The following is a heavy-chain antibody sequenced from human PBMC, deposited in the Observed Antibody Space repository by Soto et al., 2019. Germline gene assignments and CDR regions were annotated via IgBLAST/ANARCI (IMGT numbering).Heavy chain of an antibody. CDR3: TRESRMKTYYYDSSGYNY. Sequence: GGSLRLSCTASGFTFGDYAMSWFRQAPGKGLEWVGFIRSKAYGGTTEYAASVKGRFTISRDDSKSIAYLQMNSLKTEDTAVYYCTRESRMKTYYYDSSGYNYWGQGTLVTVSS. CDR1: GFTFGDYA. V-gene: IGHV3-49*03. CDR2: IRSKAYGGTT. D-gene: IGHD3-22*01. J-gene: IGHJ4*02.